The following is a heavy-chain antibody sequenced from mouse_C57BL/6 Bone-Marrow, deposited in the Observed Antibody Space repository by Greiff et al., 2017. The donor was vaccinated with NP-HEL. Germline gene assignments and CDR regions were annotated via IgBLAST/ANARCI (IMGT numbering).Heavy chain of an antibody. CDR1: GYAFSSSW. CDR2: IYPGDGDT. CDR3: AMWDYDGSWFAY. J-gene: IGHJ3*01. V-gene: IGHV1-82*01. D-gene: IGHD1-2*01. Sequence: VKLMESGPELVKPGASVKISCKASGYAFSSSWMNWVKQRPGKGLEWIGRIYPGDGDTNYNGKFKGKATLTADKSSSTAYMQLSSLTSEDSAVYFCAMWDYDGSWFAYWGQGTLVTVSA.